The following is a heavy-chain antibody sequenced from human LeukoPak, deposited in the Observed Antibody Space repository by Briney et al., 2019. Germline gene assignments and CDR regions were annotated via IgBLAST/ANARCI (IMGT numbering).Heavy chain of an antibody. J-gene: IGHJ4*02. CDR2: IYHSGST. CDR1: GYSISSGYY. V-gene: IGHV4-38-2*02. Sequence: SETLSLTCTVSGYSISSGYYWGWIRQPPGKGLEWIGGIYHSGSTYYNPSLKSRVTISVDTSKNQFSLKLSSVTAADTAVYYCARDYDFWSGYYSNLDYFDYWGQGTLVTVSS. D-gene: IGHD3-3*01. CDR3: ARDYDFWSGYYSNLDYFDY.